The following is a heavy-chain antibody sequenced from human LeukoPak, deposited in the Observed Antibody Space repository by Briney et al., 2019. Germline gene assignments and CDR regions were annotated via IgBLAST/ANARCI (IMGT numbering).Heavy chain of an antibody. CDR3: AREATSYGYVRDLGFDY. V-gene: IGHV3-53*01. D-gene: IGHD5-18*01. Sequence: GGSLRLSCAASGFTFSSYGMHWVRQAPGKGLEWVSVIYSGGSTYYADSVKGRFTISRDNSKNTLYLEMNSLRAEDTAVYYCAREATSYGYVRDLGFDYWGQGILVTVSS. CDR2: IYSGGST. J-gene: IGHJ4*02. CDR1: GFTFSSYG.